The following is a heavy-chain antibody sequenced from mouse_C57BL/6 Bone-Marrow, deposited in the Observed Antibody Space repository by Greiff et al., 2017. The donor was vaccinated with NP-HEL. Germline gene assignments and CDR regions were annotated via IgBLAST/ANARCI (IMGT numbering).Heavy chain of an antibody. CDR3: ARGPPSPYYAMDY. CDR1: GFTFSSYA. Sequence: EVMLVESGGGLVKPGGSLKLSCAASGFTFSSYAMSWVRQTPEKRLEWVATISGGGSYTYYPDNVKGRFTIARDNAKNNLYLQRSHLKSEDTAMYYCARGPPSPYYAMDYWGQGTSVTVSS. V-gene: IGHV5-4*03. D-gene: IGHD2-10*02. CDR2: ISGGGSYT. J-gene: IGHJ4*01.